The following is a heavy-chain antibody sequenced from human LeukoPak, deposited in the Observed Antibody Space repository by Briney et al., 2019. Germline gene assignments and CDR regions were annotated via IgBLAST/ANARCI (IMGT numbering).Heavy chain of an antibody. D-gene: IGHD3-10*01. CDR1: GFTFSSYS. CDR2: ISSSSSYI. CDR3: AKQDGSGSYDGYYYYGMDV. Sequence: GGSLRLSCAASGFTFSSYSMNWVRQAPGKGLEWVSSISSSSSYIYYADSVKGRFTISRDNSKNTLYLQMNSLRAEDTAVYYCAKQDGSGSYDGYYYYGMDVWGQGTTVTVSS. V-gene: IGHV3-21*01. J-gene: IGHJ6*02.